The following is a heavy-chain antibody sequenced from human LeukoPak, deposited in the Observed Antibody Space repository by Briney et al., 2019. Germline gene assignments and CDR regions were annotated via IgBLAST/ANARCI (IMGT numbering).Heavy chain of an antibody. CDR1: GGSVSSGSYY. CDR2: IYYSGSA. V-gene: IGHV4-61*01. D-gene: IGHD3-22*01. J-gene: IGHJ4*02. CDR3: ARGRDYYDTSAGY. Sequence: SETLSFTCTVSGGSVSSGSYYWSWIRQPPGKGLEWIAFIYYSGSANYNPSLKSRVTISVDTSKNQFSLKLSSVTTADTAVYYCARGRDYYDTSAGYWGQGTLVTVSS.